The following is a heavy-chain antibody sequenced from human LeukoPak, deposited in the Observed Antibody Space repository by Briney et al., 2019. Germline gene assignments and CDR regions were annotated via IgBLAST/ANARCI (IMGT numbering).Heavy chain of an antibody. CDR2: IYYSGST. CDR3: ARALEWFDTYYFDY. D-gene: IGHD3-3*01. Sequence: PSETLSLTCTVSGGSISSYYWSWIRKPPGKGLEWIGYIYYSGSTNYNPSLKSRVTISVDTSKNQFSLKLSSVTAADTAVYYCARALEWFDTYYFDYWGQGTLVTVSS. CDR1: GGSISSYY. V-gene: IGHV4-59*01. J-gene: IGHJ4*02.